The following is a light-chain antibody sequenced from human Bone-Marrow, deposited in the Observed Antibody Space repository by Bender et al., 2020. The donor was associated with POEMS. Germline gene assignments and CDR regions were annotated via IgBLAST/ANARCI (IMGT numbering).Light chain of an antibody. Sequence: QSALTQPPSASGSPGKSITISCTGTSSDIGRYNYVSWYQQYPGSAPQLLIYEVTKRPSGVPGRFSGSKSGNTASLTVSGLQGDDEADYYCSSYAGSHNFVFGGGTKVIVL. V-gene: IGLV2-8*01. CDR3: SSYAGSHNFV. CDR2: EVT. CDR1: SSDIGRYNY. J-gene: IGLJ1*01.